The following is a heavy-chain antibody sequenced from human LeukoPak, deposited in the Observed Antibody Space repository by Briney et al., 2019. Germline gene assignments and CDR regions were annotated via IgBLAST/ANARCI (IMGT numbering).Heavy chain of an antibody. J-gene: IGHJ4*02. D-gene: IGHD3-22*01. CDR2: IDTKTGNP. V-gene: IGHV7-4-1*02. CDR3: AIHPSDSSGYFAY. CDR1: GYTFSSCA. Sequence: GASVKVSCKASGYTFSSCAINWVRQAPGQGREYMGWIDTKTGNPTYAQGFTGRFVFSLDTSVSAAYLQISSLKAEDTAVYYCAIHPSDSSGYFAYWGQGALVTVSS.